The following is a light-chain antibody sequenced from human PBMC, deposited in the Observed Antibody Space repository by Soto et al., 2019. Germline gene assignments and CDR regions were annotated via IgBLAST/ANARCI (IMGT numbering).Light chain of an antibody. CDR2: GAS. J-gene: IGKJ1*01. V-gene: IGKV3-20*01. CDR1: QSVSSSY. CDR3: QQYDDSVRT. Sequence: PRTRSFSPAGGATPSCRASQSVSSSYLAWYQQKPGQAPRLLIYGASSRATGLPDRFSGSGSGTDFTLTISRLEPEDVAVDYCQQYDDSVRTFGQGTKVDI.